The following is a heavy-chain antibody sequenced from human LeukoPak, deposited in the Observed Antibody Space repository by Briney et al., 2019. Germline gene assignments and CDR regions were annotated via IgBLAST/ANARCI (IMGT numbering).Heavy chain of an antibody. V-gene: IGHV3-23*01. J-gene: IGHJ4*02. D-gene: IGHD5-18*01. Sequence: QPGGSLRLSCAASGFTFSSYAMSWVRQAPGKGLEWVSAISGSGGSTYYADSEKGRFTISRDNSKNTLYLQMNSLRAEDTAVYYCANLQLSLASSPYWGQGTLVTVSS. CDR1: GFTFSSYA. CDR3: ANLQLSLASSPY. CDR2: ISGSGGST.